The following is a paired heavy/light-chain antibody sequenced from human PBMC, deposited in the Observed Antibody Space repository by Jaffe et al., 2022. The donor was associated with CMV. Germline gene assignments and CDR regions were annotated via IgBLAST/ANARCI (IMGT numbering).Light chain of an antibody. Sequence: EIVMTQSPATLSVSPGERATLSCRASQSVSSNLAWYQQKPGQAPRLLIYGASTRATGIPARFSGSGSGTEFTLTISSLQSEDFAVYYCQQYNNWPRTFGGGTKVEIK. CDR2: GAS. CDR1: QSVSSN. CDR3: QQYNNWPRT. V-gene: IGKV3-15*01. J-gene: IGKJ4*01.
Heavy chain of an antibody. Sequence: QVQLQQWGAGLLKPSETLSLTCAVYGGSFSGYYWSWIRQPPGKGLEWIGEINHSGSTNYNPSLKSRVTISVDTSKNQFSLKLSSVTAADTAVYYCARVRTFGGVIASYYYYGMDVWGQGTTVTVSS. CDR2: INHSGST. CDR3: ARVRTFGGVIASYYYYGMDV. V-gene: IGHV4-34*01. CDR1: GGSFSGYY. J-gene: IGHJ6*02. D-gene: IGHD3-16*02.